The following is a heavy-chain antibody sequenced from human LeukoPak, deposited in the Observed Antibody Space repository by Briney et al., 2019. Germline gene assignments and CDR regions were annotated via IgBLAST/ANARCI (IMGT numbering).Heavy chain of an antibody. Sequence: GGSLRPSCAASGFTFSSYSMNWVRQAPGKGLEWVSSISSSSSYIYYADSVKGRFTISRDNAKNSLYPQMNSLRAEDTAVYYCASEGTGYSITWGQGTLVTVSS. D-gene: IGHD1-14*01. J-gene: IGHJ5*02. CDR3: ASEGTGYSIT. CDR1: GFTFSSYS. CDR2: ISSSSSYI. V-gene: IGHV3-21*01.